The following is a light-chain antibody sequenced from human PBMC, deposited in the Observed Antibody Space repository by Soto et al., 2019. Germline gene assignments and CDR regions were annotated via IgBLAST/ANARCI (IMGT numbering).Light chain of an antibody. CDR1: QSISIW. CDR3: QQYETYLKT. J-gene: IGKJ1*01. V-gene: IGKV1-5*01. CDR2: DAS. Sequence: DIQMTQSPSALSAYIGDRVTITCRASQSISIWLAWYQQKPGKAPKILIYDASSLESGVPSRFSGSGSGTEFTLTISRVQPEDFATYYCQQYETYLKTFGQGTNVDIK.